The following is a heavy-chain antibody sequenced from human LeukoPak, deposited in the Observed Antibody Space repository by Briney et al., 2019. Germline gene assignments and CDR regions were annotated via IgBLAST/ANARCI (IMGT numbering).Heavy chain of an antibody. J-gene: IGHJ5*02. CDR3: ATAKRLLPGVFDP. CDR2: INPHSGGR. Sequence: ASVKVSCKASGYTFTDYFIHWVRQAPGQGLEWMGWINPHSGGRNSAQKFQGRVTMTEDTSTDTAYMELSSLRSEDTAVYYCATAKRLLPGVFDPWGQGTLVTVSS. D-gene: IGHD2-21*02. V-gene: IGHV1-2*02. CDR1: GYTFTDYF.